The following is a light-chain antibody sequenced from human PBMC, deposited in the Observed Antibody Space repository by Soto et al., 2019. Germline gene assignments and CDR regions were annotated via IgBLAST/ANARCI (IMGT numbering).Light chain of an antibody. CDR2: GAS. CDR1: QSVSSS. J-gene: IGKJ4*01. V-gene: IGKV3-11*01. Sequence: EIVLTQSPATLSLSPGERATLSCRDSQSVSSSLAWCQQKPGQAPRLLIYGASNRATGIPARFSGSGCGTDFTLTISSLESADFAVFYCQQRSTWPPRTFGGGTKVEIK. CDR3: QQRSTWPPRT.